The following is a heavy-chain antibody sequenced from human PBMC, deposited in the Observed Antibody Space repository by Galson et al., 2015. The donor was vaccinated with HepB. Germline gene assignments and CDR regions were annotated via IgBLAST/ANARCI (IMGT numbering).Heavy chain of an antibody. CDR3: AKRISITFFGPGKNYMDV. CDR1: GFTVSSHA. J-gene: IGHJ6*03. Sequence: SLRLSCAASGFTVSSHAMSWVRQAPGKGLEWVSGISGSGDTTYDAGSVEGRFTISRDNAKNTLYMQINSLTAEDTAVYYCAKRISITFFGPGKNYMDVWGKGTTVTVSS. CDR2: ISGSGDTT. V-gene: IGHV3-23*01. D-gene: IGHD3-3*01.